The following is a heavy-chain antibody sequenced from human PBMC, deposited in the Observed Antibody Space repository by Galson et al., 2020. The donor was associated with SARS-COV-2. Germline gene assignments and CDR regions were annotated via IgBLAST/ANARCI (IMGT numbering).Heavy chain of an antibody. J-gene: IGHJ3*01. D-gene: IGHD6-13*01. CDR3: ARALAAAPVFGAFDV. Sequence: SGPTLVKPTQTLTLTCTFSGFSLSTSGLCVTWIRQPPGKALEWLALICWDDDKYYSTSLETRLTISKDTSKNQVVLTMTNMDPVDTATYYCARALAAAPVFGAFDVWGQGTMGTVSS. CDR2: ICWDDDK. CDR1: GFSLSTSGLC. V-gene: IGHV2-70*01.